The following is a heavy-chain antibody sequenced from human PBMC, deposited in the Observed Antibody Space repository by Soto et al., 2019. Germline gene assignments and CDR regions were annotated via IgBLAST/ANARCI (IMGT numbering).Heavy chain of an antibody. CDR2: IIPILGIA. D-gene: IGHD6-19*01. V-gene: IGHV1-69*08. CDR1: GGTFSSYT. Sequence: QVQLVQSGAEVKKPGSSVKVSCTASGGTFSSYTISWVRQAPGQGLEWMGRIIPILGIANYAQKFQGRVTITADKSTSTAYMELSSLRSEDTAVYYCARDRDSSGWYDYWGQGTLVTVSS. J-gene: IGHJ4*02. CDR3: ARDRDSSGWYDY.